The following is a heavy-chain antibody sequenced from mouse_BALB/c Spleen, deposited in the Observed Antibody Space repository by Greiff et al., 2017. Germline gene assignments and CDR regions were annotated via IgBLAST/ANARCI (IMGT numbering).Heavy chain of an antibody. V-gene: IGHV5-6-5*01. CDR2: ISSGGST. D-gene: IGHD2-14*01. J-gene: IGHJ3*01. Sequence: EVQGVESGGGLVKPGGSLKLSCAASGFTFSSYAMSWVRQTPEKRLEWVASISSGGSTYYPDSVKGRFTISRDNARNILYLQMSSLRSEDTAMYYCARAGYRYPWFAYWGQGTLVTVSA. CDR1: GFTFSSYA. CDR3: ARAGYRYPWFAY.